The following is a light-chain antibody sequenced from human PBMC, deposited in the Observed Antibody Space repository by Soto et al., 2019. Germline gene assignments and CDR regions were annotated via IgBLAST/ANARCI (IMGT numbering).Light chain of an antibody. V-gene: IGKV3-11*01. CDR2: DSS. CDR3: QQRKNWPPIT. CDR1: QNVDKF. J-gene: IGKJ5*01. Sequence: EIELPQSPATLSLSPGETATLSCRASQNVDKFLAWYQQRPGQPPRLLIFDSSNRATGVPVRFSGSGSGTVFTLTIGSLEPEDSAVYYCQQRKNWPPITVGQGTRLEIK.